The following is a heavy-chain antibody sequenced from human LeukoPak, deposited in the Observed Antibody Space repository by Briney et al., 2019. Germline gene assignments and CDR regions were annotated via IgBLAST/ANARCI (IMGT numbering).Heavy chain of an antibody. Sequence: PGGSLRLSCAASGFTFSSYSMNWVRQAPGKGLEWVAVISYDVSNRYYADSVKGRFTISRDNSKDTLYLQMNSLRTEDTAVYYCARRPMICSGGSCYLNWFDPWGQGTLVTVSS. D-gene: IGHD2-15*01. V-gene: IGHV3-30*03. CDR3: ARRPMICSGGSCYLNWFDP. CDR1: GFTFSSYS. CDR2: ISYDVSNR. J-gene: IGHJ5*02.